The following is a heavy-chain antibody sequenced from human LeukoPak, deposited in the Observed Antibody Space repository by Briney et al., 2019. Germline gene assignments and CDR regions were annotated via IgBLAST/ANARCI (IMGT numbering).Heavy chain of an antibody. CDR3: AKGHVYSSGWSDY. CDR1: GFTFSSYA. CDR2: ISGSGATT. J-gene: IGHJ4*02. V-gene: IGHV3-23*01. D-gene: IGHD6-19*01. Sequence: GGSLRLSCAASGFTFSSYAMSWVRQAPGKGLEWVATISGSGATTFYADSVKGRFTISRDNSKNTLYLQMNSLRGGHTAVYNCAKGHVYSSGWSDYWGQGTLVTVSP.